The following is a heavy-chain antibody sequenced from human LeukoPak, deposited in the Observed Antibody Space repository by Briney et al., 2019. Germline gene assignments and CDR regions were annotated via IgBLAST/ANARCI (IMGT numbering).Heavy chain of an antibody. V-gene: IGHV3-66*01. CDR2: IYSGGST. CDR1: GFTVSSNY. Sequence: GGPLSLSGPASGFTVSSNYMSWVRQPPGKGREWVSVIYSGGSTYYADSVKGRFAISRDNSKNTLYLQMNSLRAEDTAVYYCARADAFYGNYFDYWGQGTLVTVSS. CDR3: ARADAFYGNYFDY. D-gene: IGHD3-16*01. J-gene: IGHJ4*02.